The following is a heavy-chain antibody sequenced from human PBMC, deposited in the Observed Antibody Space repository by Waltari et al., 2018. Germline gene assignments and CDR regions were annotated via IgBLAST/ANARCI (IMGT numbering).Heavy chain of an antibody. V-gene: IGHV4-39*01. Sequence: QLQLQESGPVLVKPSATLSLTCTVSGGSISSSSYYWGWLRQPPGQGLEWIGSIYYSGSTYYNPSLKSRVTISVDTSKNQFSLKLSSVTAADTAVYYCARHELLRWYSSGWPYFDYWGQGTLVTVSS. CDR1: GGSISSSSYY. CDR2: IYYSGST. CDR3: ARHELLRWYSSGWPYFDY. D-gene: IGHD6-19*01. J-gene: IGHJ4*02.